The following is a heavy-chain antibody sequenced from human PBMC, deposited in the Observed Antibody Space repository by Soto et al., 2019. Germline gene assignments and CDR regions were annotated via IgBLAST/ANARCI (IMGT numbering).Heavy chain of an antibody. D-gene: IGHD3-16*01. Sequence: GGSLRLSCVASGFPFATSDMDWVRQPPGKGLECISQISYSGRDIRYADSVKGRFTISRDNVNNSLHLHMTSLRVEDTGLYYCARAVVSAYREYDSDWSAPWGQGTPVTVSS. J-gene: IGHJ5*02. CDR3: ARAVVSAYREYDSDWSAP. CDR1: GFPFATSD. V-gene: IGHV3-48*03. CDR2: ISYSGRDI.